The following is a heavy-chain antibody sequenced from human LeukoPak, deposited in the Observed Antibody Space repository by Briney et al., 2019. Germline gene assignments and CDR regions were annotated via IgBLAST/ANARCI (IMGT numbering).Heavy chain of an antibody. CDR2: INPNSGGT. J-gene: IGHJ3*02. CDR3: ARENGAYCSGGSCYDAFDI. V-gene: IGHV1-2*02. CDR1: GYTFTGYY. Sequence: GASVKVSCKASGYTFTGYYMHWVRRAPGQGLEWMGWINPNSGGTNYAQKFQGRVTMTRDTSISTTSMELSGLRSDDTAVYYCARENGAYCSGGSCYDAFDIWGQGTMVTVSS. D-gene: IGHD2-15*01.